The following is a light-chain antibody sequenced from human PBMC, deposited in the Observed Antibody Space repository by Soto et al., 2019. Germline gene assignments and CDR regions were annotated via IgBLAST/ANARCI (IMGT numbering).Light chain of an antibody. Sequence: DIQLTQSPSFLSASVVDSVTITCQARQDISNFLNWYHQRPGKAPKLLISDASSLQGGVPSRYRGSGAATKFVLTIAILQPEGIGSYYWQQYEDGTTFGQGTKVGVK. CDR1: QDISNF. CDR2: DAS. V-gene: IGKV1-33*01. J-gene: IGKJ2*01. CDR3: QQYEDGTT.